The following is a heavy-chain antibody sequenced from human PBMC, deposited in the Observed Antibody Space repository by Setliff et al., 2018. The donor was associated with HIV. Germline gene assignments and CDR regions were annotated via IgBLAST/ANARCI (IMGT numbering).Heavy chain of an antibody. CDR1: GGSITSNNYY. J-gene: IGHJ6*02. CDR2: INHSGST. Sequence: PSETLSLTCTVSGGSITSNNYYWGWIRQPPGKGLEWIGEINHSGSTNYNPSLKSRVTISVDTSKNQFSLKLSSVTAADTAVYYCARNLTVTDNGMDVWGQGTTVTVSS. D-gene: IGHD4-4*01. V-gene: IGHV4-39*07. CDR3: ARNLTVTDNGMDV.